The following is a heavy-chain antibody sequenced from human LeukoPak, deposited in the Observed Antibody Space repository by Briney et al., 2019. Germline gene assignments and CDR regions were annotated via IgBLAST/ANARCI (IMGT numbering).Heavy chain of an antibody. CDR2: ISSSGSTI. D-gene: IGHD6-19*01. J-gene: IGHJ4*02. CDR1: GFTFSSYE. CDR3: ARSLPLAVAGEWGY. Sequence: GGSLRLSCAASGFTFSSYEMNWVRQAPGKGLEWVSYISSSGSTIYYADSVKGRFTISRDNAKNSLCLQMNSLRAEDAAVYYCARSLPLAVAGEWGYWGQGTLVTVSS. V-gene: IGHV3-48*03.